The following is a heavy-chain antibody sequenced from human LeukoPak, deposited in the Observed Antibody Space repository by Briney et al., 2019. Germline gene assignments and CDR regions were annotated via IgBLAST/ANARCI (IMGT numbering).Heavy chain of an antibody. CDR2: IIPTFGTA. D-gene: IGHD3-10*01. CDR3: ERVGGYNDSLVGYFDY. J-gene: IGHJ4*02. CDR1: GGTVSSFA. V-gene: IGHV1-69*05. Sequence: SVKLCYKAAGGTVSSFAISWVGKAPGQGLEWRGGIIPTFGTANYAQKFQGRVAITTDESTSTAYIEMSSLISEDTAVYYWERVGGYNDSLVGYFDYWGQGTLVTVSS.